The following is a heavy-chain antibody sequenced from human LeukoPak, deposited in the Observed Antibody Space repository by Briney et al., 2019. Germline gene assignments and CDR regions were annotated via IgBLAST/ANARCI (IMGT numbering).Heavy chain of an antibody. CDR2: ITDDGYNT. CDR3: AKDLSYTSGASDH. Sequence: PGGSLRLSCAASGFTFSAFAMTWVRQAPGKGLEWVSTITDDGYNTYSADSVKGLITFSRDNSKNTLSLQLRSLRAEDTAVYYCAKDLSYTSGASDHWGQGTLVTVSS. CDR1: GFTFSAFA. J-gene: IGHJ4*02. V-gene: IGHV3-23*01. D-gene: IGHD6-19*01.